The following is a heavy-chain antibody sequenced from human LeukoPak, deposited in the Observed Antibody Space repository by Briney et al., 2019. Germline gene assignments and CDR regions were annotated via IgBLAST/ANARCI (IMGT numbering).Heavy chain of an antibody. CDR3: ARDLVVGGFRSWAFDI. CDR1: GFIFSSYV. CDR2: ISDSSHT. D-gene: IGHD2-15*01. V-gene: IGHV3-21*01. J-gene: IGHJ3*02. Sequence: GGSPRLSCAASGFIFSSYVMHWVRQAPGKGLEWVSSISDSSHTSYADSLKGRFNISRDNAKNSLYLQMNSLRAEDTAVYYCARDLVVGGFRSWAFDIWGQGTMVTVCS.